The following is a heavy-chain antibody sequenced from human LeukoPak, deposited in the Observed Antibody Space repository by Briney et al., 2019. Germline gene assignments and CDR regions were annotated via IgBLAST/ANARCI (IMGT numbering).Heavy chain of an antibody. CDR2: IWYDGSNK. CDR1: GFIFSSYW. V-gene: IGHV3-33*08. J-gene: IGHJ3*02. CDR3: ARERSGSDAFDI. Sequence: PGGSLRLSCAASGFIFSSYWMHWVRQAPGKGLEWVAVIWYDGSNKYYADSVKGRFTISRDNSKNTLYLQMNSLRAEDTAVYYCARERSGSDAFDIWGQGTMVTVSS. D-gene: IGHD3-22*01.